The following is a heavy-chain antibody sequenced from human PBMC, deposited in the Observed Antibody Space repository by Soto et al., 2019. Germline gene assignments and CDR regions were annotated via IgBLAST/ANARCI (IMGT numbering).Heavy chain of an antibody. D-gene: IGHD3-3*01. CDR1: GFTFSRYR. CDR3: VRDVYYGFWSGYGLEWFDP. J-gene: IGHJ5*02. CDR2: IKQDGSEK. V-gene: IGHV3-7*01. Sequence: EVQLVESGGDLVQPGGSLRLSCATSGFTFSRYRMSWVRQAPGKGLEWVANIKQDGSEKSYVESVKGRFTISRDNALNSLYLQMNSLRAEDTAVYYCVRDVYYGFWSGYGLEWFDPWGQGTRVTVSS.